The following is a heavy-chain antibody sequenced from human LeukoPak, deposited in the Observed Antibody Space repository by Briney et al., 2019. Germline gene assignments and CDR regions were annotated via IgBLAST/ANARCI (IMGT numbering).Heavy chain of an antibody. CDR2: IYYSGST. V-gene: IGHV4-39*07. CDR1: GGSISSSSYY. Sequence: SETLSLTCTVSGGSISSSSYYWGWIRQPPGKGLEWIGSIYYSGSTYYNPSLKSRVTISVDRSKNQFSLKLSSVTAADTAVYYCARDAPGDYYYMDVWGKGTTVTVSS. J-gene: IGHJ6*03. CDR3: ARDAPGDYYYMDV.